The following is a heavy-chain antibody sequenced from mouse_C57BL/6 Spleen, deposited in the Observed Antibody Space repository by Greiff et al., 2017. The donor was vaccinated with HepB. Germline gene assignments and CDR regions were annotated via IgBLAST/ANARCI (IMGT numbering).Heavy chain of an antibody. V-gene: IGHV1-55*01. CDR3: ARYSSLSDGYSPYAMDY. Sequence: VQLQQSGAELVKPGASVKMSCKASGYTFTSYWITWVKQRPGQGLEWIGDIYPGSGSTNYNEKFKSKATLTVDTSSSTAYMQLSSLTSEDSAVYYCARYSSLSDGYSPYAMDYWGQGTSVTVSS. J-gene: IGHJ4*01. D-gene: IGHD2-3*01. CDR2: IYPGSGST. CDR1: GYTFTSYW.